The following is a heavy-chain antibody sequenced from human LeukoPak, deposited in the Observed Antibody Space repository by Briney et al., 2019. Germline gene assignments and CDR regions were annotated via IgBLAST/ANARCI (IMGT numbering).Heavy chain of an antibody. J-gene: IGHJ4*02. V-gene: IGHV1-69*13. D-gene: IGHD3-10*01. CDR3: AVTYFYGSGSYK. CDR1: GYTFTSYN. Sequence: ASVKVSCKASGYTFTSYNINWVRQATGQGLEWMGGIIPIFGTANYAQKFQGRVTITADESTSTAYMELSSLRSEDTAVYYCAVTYFYGSGSYKWGQGTLVTVSS. CDR2: IIPIFGTA.